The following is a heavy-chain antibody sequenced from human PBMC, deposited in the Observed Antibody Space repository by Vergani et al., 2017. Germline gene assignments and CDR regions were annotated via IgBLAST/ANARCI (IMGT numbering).Heavy chain of an antibody. CDR1: GYTFTSYG. J-gene: IGHJ6*02. Sequence: QVQLVQSGAEVKKPGASVKVSCKASGYTFTSYGISWVRQAPGQGLEWMGWISAYNGNTNYAQKLQGRVTMTTDTSTSTAYMELRSLRSDDTAVYYCARLALIVRVVAADYYYGMDVWGQGTTVTVSS. CDR2: ISAYNGNT. D-gene: IGHD2-15*01. CDR3: ARLALIVRVVAADYYYGMDV. V-gene: IGHV1-18*01.